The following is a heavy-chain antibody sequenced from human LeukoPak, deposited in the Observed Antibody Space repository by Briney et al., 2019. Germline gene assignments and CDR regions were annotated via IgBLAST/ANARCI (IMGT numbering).Heavy chain of an antibody. J-gene: IGHJ4*02. CDR3: ARDPSTLGYRQFDY. D-gene: IGHD5-18*01. Sequence: ASEQVSCKASGYTFNDYYIHWVRQAPGQGLEWKGWINPNKASAMYAQRFQDRVTMTWDTSINTAYMDLSTLRSDDTALYYCARDPSTLGYRQFDYWGQGTLVIVSS. CDR1: GYTFNDYY. CDR2: INPNKASA. V-gene: IGHV1-2*02.